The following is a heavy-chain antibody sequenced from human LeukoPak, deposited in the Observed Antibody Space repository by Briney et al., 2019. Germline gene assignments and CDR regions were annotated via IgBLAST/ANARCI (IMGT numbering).Heavy chain of an antibody. V-gene: IGHV3-23*01. D-gene: IGHD3-10*02. J-gene: IGHJ6*04. CDR2: FSGSGGSA. CDR1: GFTFSSYW. Sequence: GGSLRLSCAASGFTFSSYWMSWVRQAPGKGLEWVSGFSGSGGSAYYADSVKGRFTISRDNAKNSLYLQMNSLRAEDTAVYYCAELGITMIGGVWGKGTTVTISS. CDR3: AELGITMIGGV.